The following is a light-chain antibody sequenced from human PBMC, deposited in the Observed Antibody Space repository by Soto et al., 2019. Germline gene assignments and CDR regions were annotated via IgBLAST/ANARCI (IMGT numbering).Light chain of an antibody. CDR1: KLGDKY. CDR3: QAWDSSTGV. V-gene: IGLV3-1*01. CDR2: QDS. J-gene: IGLJ1*01. Sequence: SYELTQPPSVSVPPGQTASITCSGDKLGDKYACWYQQKPGQSPVLVIYQDSKRPSGIPERFSGSNSGNTATLTISGTQAMDEADYYCQAWDSSTGVFGTGTKATVL.